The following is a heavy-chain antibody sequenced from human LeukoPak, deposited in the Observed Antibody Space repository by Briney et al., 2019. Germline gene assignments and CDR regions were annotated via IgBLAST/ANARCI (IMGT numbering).Heavy chain of an antibody. J-gene: IGHJ6*02. V-gene: IGHV3-66*01. Sequence: PGRSLRLSCTASGFTFGDYAMSWVRQAPGKGLEWVSVIYSGGSTYYADSVKGRFTISRDNSKNTLYLQMNSLRAEDTAVYYCARDPYYGSGSNNGMDVWGQGTTVTVSS. D-gene: IGHD3-10*01. CDR2: IYSGGST. CDR3: ARDPYYGSGSNNGMDV. CDR1: GFTFGDYA.